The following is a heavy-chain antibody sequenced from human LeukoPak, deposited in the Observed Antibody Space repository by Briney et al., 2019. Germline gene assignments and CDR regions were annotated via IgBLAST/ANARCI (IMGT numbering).Heavy chain of an antibody. CDR3: AREAATVTTFSYFDY. J-gene: IGHJ4*02. CDR2: IIPIFGTA. Sequence: SVKVSCKASGYTXTGYFIHWVRQAPGQGLEWMGGIIPIFGTANYAQKFQGRVTITADESTSTAYMELSSLRSEDTAVYYCAREAATVTTFSYFDYWGQGTLVTVSS. CDR1: GYTXTGYF. V-gene: IGHV1-69*13. D-gene: IGHD4-17*01.